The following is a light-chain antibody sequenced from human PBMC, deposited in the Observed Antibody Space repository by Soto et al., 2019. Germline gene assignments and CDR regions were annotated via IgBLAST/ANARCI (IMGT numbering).Light chain of an antibody. J-gene: IGKJ4*01. CDR3: QQRRIWPLT. CDR2: DAS. CDR1: QSINTF. Sequence: EVLLTQSPATLSVSPGESVTLSCRASQSINTFLAWYQQKPGQAPRLLIYDASSRAAGVPARFSGRGSGTDFTLTINSLEPEDFAVYHCQQRRIWPLTFGGVTRVE. V-gene: IGKV3-11*01.